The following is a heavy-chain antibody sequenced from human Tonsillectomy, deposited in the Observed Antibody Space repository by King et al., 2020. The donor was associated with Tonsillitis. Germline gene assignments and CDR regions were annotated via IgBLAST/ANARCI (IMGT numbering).Heavy chain of an antibody. CDR3: ARASKAELDSSCFDY. CDR1: GFTFSSYV. D-gene: IGHD3-10*01. V-gene: IGHV3-30*01. CDR2: ISYDGSDK. Sequence: VQLVESGGGVVQPGRSLRLSCAASGFTFSSYVMHWVRQAPGKGLEWVAVISYDGSDKHYADSVKGRFTISRDNSKNTLYLQMNSLRAEDTAVYYCARASKAELDSSCFDYWGQGTLVTVSS. J-gene: IGHJ4*02.